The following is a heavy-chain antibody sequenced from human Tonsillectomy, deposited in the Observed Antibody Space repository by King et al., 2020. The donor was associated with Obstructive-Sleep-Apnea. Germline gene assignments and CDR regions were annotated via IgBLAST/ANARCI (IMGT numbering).Heavy chain of an antibody. Sequence: QLVQSGAEVKKPGESLKLSCKGSGYNFSNYWIGWVRQMPGKGLDWMGNIYPGDSDPTYSPSFQGQVTISADKSISTAYLQWSSLKASDTAMYYCARSMYYFNALDVWGQGTTVTVSS. CDR2: IYPGDSDP. J-gene: IGHJ6*02. V-gene: IGHV5-51*01. CDR1: GYNFSNYW. CDR3: ARSMYYFNALDV.